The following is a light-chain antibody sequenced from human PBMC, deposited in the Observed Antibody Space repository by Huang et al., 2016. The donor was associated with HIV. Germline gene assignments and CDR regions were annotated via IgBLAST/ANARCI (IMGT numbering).Light chain of an antibody. CDR1: QSLVHSDGTTY. CDR2: KVS. J-gene: IGKJ2*01. V-gene: IGKV2-30*02. CDR3: MQGTHWPPL. Sequence: DVVMTQSPLSLPVTLGQPASISCRSSQSLVHSDGTTYLNWFQQRQGQSPRRLIYKVSDRDSGVPDRLSGSGSGTDFTLKISRVEAEDVGVYYCMQGTHWPPLFGQGTKLEIK.